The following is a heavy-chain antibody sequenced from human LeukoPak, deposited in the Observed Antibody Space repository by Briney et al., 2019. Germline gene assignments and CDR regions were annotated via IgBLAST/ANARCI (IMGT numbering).Heavy chain of an antibody. CDR1: GFTFSSYG. CDR2: IWYDGSNK. Sequence: PGRSLRLSCAASGFTFSSYGMHWVRQAPGKGLEWVAVIWYDGSNKYYADSVKGRFTISRDNSKNTLYLQMNSLRAEDTAVYYCAKDPDYTVTLGFDYWGQGTLVTVSS. V-gene: IGHV3-33*06. D-gene: IGHD4-17*01. CDR3: AKDPDYTVTLGFDY. J-gene: IGHJ4*02.